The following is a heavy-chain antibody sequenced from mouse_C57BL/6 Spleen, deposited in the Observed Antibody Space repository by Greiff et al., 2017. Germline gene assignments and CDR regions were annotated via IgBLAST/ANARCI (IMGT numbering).Heavy chain of an antibody. CDR1: GYTFTSYW. CDR2: IYPGSGST. CDR3: ARKGVFTTVVAGAMDY. V-gene: IGHV1-55*01. J-gene: IGHJ4*01. D-gene: IGHD1-1*01. Sequence: LQHPFAYLVKPGASVKMSCKASGYTFTSYWITWVKQRPGQGLEWIGDIYPGSGSTNYNEKFKSKATLTVDTSSSTAYMQLSSLTSEDSAVYYCARKGVFTTVVAGAMDYWGQGTSVTVSS.